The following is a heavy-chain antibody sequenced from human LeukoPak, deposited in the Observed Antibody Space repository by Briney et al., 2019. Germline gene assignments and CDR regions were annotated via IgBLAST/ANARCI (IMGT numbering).Heavy chain of an antibody. J-gene: IGHJ3*02. V-gene: IGHV4-34*01. CDR2: INHSGST. CDR1: GGSFSGYY. D-gene: IGHD3-22*01. CDR3: ATSYYYDSSGYWLDAFDI. Sequence: PSETLSLTCAVYGGSFSGYYWSWIRQPPGKGLEWIGEINHSGSTNYNPSLKSRVTISVDTSKNQFSLKLSSVTAADTAVYYCATSYYYDSSGYWLDAFDIWGQGTMVTVSS.